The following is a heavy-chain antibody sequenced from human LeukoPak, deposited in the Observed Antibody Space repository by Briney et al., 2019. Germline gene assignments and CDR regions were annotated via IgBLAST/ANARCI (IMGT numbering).Heavy chain of an antibody. J-gene: IGHJ2*01. CDR1: GFTFSSYG. CDR3: AKDYGFITPYCYFDL. Sequence: GGSLRLSCAASGFTFSSYGMHWVRQAPGKGLEWVALIWYDGSNKDYADSVKGRFTISRDNSQNTVYLQMKSLRAEDTAVYYCAKDYGFITPYCYFDLWGRGTLVTVSS. CDR2: IWYDGSNK. D-gene: IGHD3-22*01. V-gene: IGHV3-33*06.